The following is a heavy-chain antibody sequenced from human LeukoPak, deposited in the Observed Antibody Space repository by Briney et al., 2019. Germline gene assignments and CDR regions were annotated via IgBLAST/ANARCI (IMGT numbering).Heavy chain of an antibody. D-gene: IGHD1-26*01. V-gene: IGHV1-46*01. CDR3: VRVGALTSSYYYYFQN. J-gene: IGHJ1*01. Sequence: ASVKVSCKASGYTFTMYYIHWVRQAPGQGLEWMGMINPSDGATTYAQRFQGRVTMARDMSTTTVYMDLRSLRSEDAAVYYCVRVGALTSSYYYYFQNWGQGTLVSVSS. CDR1: GYTFTMYY. CDR2: INPSDGAT.